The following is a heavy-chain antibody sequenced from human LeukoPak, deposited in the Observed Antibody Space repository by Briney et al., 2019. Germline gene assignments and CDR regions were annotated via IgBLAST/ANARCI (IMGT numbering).Heavy chain of an antibody. CDR1: GYTFTSYD. Sequence: ATVKVSCKASGYTFTSYDINWVRQATGQGLEWMGWMNPNSGNTGYAQKFQGRVTMTRNTSISTAYMELSSLRSEDTAVYYCARAVRVRWYPKYYYYYMDVWGKGTTVTVSS. J-gene: IGHJ6*03. CDR2: MNPNSGNT. V-gene: IGHV1-8*01. D-gene: IGHD6-13*01. CDR3: ARAVRVRWYPKYYYYYMDV.